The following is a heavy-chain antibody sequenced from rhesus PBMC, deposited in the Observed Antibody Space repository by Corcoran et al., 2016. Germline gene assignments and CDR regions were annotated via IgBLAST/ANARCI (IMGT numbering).Heavy chain of an antibody. D-gene: IGHD5-42*01. J-gene: IGHJ3*01. CDR3: AVPWGSGAFDF. Sequence: QVQLQESGPGVVKPSETLSLTCAVSGFSISSGYYWGWIRQPPGKGLDWIGHISSGRNNYLTPDLKSRVTLSVDTSKNQFSLKLSSVTAADTAVYYCAVPWGSGAFDFWGQGLRVTVSS. CDR1: GFSISSGYY. V-gene: IGHV4S14*01. CDR2: ISSGRNN.